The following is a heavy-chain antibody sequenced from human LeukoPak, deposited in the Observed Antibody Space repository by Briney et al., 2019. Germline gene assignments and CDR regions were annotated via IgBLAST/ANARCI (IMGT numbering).Heavy chain of an antibody. J-gene: IGHJ4*02. CDR3: ARVGRYFDWPYDY. Sequence: SETLSLTCTVSGGSISSTSYYWGWIRQPPGKGLEWIGSIYYSGTTYYNPSLRSRVTISVDTSKNQFSLNLSSVTAADTAVYYCARVGRYFDWPYDYWGQGTLVTVSS. V-gene: IGHV4-39*07. CDR1: GGSISSTSYY. CDR2: IYYSGTT. D-gene: IGHD3-9*01.